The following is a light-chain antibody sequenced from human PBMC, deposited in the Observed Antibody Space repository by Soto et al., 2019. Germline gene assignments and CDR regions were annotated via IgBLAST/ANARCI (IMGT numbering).Light chain of an antibody. CDR2: GAS. CDR1: QSVNSN. Sequence: EIVMTQSPATLSVSPGERATLSCRASQSVNSNLAWYQQKPGQAPRLLIYGASTRATGIPARFSGSGSGTEFTLTISSLQSEDFALYYCQQYNTWPSFGQGTKMEIK. CDR3: QQYNTWPS. V-gene: IGKV3-15*01. J-gene: IGKJ1*01.